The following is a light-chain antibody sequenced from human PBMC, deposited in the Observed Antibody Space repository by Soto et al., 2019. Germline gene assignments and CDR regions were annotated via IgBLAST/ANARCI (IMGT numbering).Light chain of an antibody. J-gene: IGKJ5*01. Sequence: AIQLTQSPSSLSASVGDRVTITCRASQGIRSALGWYQQKPGKVPKLLIYAASTLRSGVPSRFSGSGSGTDFTLTISSLQPEDFATYYCQQLNSYPITFGQGTRLEI. CDR3: QQLNSYPIT. V-gene: IGKV1-13*02. CDR2: AAS. CDR1: QGIRSA.